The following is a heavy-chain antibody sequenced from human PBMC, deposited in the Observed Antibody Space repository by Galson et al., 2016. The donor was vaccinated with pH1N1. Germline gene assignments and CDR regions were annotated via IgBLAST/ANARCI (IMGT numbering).Heavy chain of an antibody. V-gene: IGHV3-23*01. D-gene: IGHD4-17*01. CDR2: ISGSGGST. Sequence: MTWVRQAPGKGLEWVSIISGSGGSTYYADSVKGRFTISRDNSKNTVYLQMNSLRAENTAVYYCTKDGYGDYPLFYYSYGMDVWGQGTTVTVPS. J-gene: IGHJ6*02. CDR3: TKDGYGDYPLFYYSYGMDV.